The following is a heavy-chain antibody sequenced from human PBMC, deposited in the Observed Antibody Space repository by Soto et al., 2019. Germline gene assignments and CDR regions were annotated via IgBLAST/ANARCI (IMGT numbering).Heavy chain of an antibody. CDR3: ARHRESGIAAAGTWEAFDY. CDR2: IYPGDSDT. CDR1: GYSFTSYW. D-gene: IGHD6-13*01. V-gene: IGHV5-51*01. J-gene: IGHJ4*02. Sequence: RGESLKISCKGSGYSFTSYWIGWVRQMPGKGLEWMGIIYPGDSDTRYSPSFQGQVTISADKSISTAYLQWSSLKASDTAMYYCARHRESGIAAAGTWEAFDYWGQGTLVTVSS.